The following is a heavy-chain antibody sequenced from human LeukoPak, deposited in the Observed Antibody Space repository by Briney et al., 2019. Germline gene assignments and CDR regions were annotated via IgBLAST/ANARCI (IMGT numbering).Heavy chain of an antibody. CDR2: IYHSGST. D-gene: IGHD3-22*01. Sequence: PSETLSLTCTVSGYSISSGYYWGWIRQPPGKGLEWIGSIYHSGSTYYNPSLKSRVTTSVDTSKNQFSLKLSSVTAADTAVYYCARFSDSSGYQWWGQGTLVTVSS. V-gene: IGHV4-38-2*02. CDR3: ARFSDSSGYQW. CDR1: GYSISSGYY. J-gene: IGHJ4*02.